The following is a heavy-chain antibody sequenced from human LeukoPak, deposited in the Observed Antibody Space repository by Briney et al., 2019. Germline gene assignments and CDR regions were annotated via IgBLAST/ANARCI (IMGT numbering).Heavy chain of an antibody. Sequence: PGRSLRLSCAASGFTVSGNYMSWVRRAPGKGLEWVSVIYSGGSTYYADSVKGRFTISRDISKNTLYLQMNSLRAEDTAVYYCAKYSSSWYYYGMDVWGQGTTVTVSS. V-gene: IGHV3-53*01. CDR3: AKYSSSWYYYGMDV. J-gene: IGHJ6*02. D-gene: IGHD6-13*01. CDR2: IYSGGST. CDR1: GFTVSGNY.